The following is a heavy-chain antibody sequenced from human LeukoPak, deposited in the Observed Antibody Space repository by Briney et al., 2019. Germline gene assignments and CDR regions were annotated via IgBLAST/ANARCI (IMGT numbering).Heavy chain of an antibody. J-gene: IGHJ5*02. V-gene: IGHV3-9*01. CDR2: ISWNSGSI. D-gene: IGHD3-9*01. Sequence: GRSLRLPCAASGFTFDDYAMHWVRQAPGKGLEWVSGISWNSGSIGYADSVKGRFTISRDNAKNSLYLQMNSLRAEDTALYYCAKGGTGYYKYNWFDPWGQGTLVTVSS. CDR3: AKGGTGYYKYNWFDP. CDR1: GFTFDDYA.